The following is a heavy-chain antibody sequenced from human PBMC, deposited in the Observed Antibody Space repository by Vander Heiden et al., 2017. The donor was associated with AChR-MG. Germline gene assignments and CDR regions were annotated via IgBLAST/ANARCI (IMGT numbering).Heavy chain of an antibody. J-gene: IGHJ6*02. CDR3: ARIKAIAVAGTFQDYYYYGMDV. CDR2: IYYSGST. CDR1: GGSISSSSYY. V-gene: IGHV4-39*01. D-gene: IGHD6-19*01. Sequence: QLQLPESGPGLVKPSETLSLTCTVSGGSISSSSYYWGWGRHPPGKGLEWLGSIYYSGSTYYNPSLKSRVTISVDTSKNQFSRRLSSVTAADTAVYYCARIKAIAVAGTFQDYYYYGMDVWGQGTTVTVSS.